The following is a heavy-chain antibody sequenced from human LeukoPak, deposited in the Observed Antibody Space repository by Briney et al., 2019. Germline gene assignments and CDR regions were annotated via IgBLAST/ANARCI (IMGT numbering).Heavy chain of an antibody. V-gene: IGHV4-34*01. D-gene: IGHD3-22*01. J-gene: IGHJ6*03. CDR2: INHSGST. CDR3: ARERRYYYDSSGHYPYYYYYMDV. Sequence: SETLSLTCAVYGGSFSGYYWSWIRQPPGKGLEWIGEINHSGSTNYNPSLKSRVTISVDTSKNQFSLKLSSVTAADTAVYYCARERRYYYDSSGHYPYYYYYMDVWGKGTTVTVSS. CDR1: GGSFSGYY.